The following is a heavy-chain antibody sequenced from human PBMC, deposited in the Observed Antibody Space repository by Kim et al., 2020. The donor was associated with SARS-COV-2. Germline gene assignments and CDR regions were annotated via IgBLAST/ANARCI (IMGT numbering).Heavy chain of an antibody. V-gene: IGHV4-59*01. CDR3: ARGYCSGGSCYWFDY. D-gene: IGHD2-15*01. Sequence: SETLSLTCTVSGGSITDYYWNWIRQPPEKGLEWLGYIYYTGSTNYNPSLKSRVTISVDTSKNQFSLKLSSVTAADTAVYYCARGYCSGGSCYWFDYWGQG. CDR2: IYYTGST. CDR1: GGSITDYY. J-gene: IGHJ4*02.